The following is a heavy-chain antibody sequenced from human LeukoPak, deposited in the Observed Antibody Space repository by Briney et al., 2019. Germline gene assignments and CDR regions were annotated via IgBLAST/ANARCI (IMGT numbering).Heavy chain of an antibody. J-gene: IGHJ4*02. CDR1: GGSISSSSYY. CDR2: IYYSGST. CDR3: ARDPGAKNLFDY. D-gene: IGHD1-14*01. V-gene: IGHV4-39*07. Sequence: SETLSLTCTVSGGSISSSSYYWGWIRQPPGKGLEWIGSIYYSGSTYYNPSLKSRVTISVDTSKNQFSLKLSSVTAADTAVYYCARDPGAKNLFDYWGQGTLVTVSS.